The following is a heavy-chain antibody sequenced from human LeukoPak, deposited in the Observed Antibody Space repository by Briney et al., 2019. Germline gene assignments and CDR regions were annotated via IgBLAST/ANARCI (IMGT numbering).Heavy chain of an antibody. J-gene: IGHJ4*02. CDR2: IAASGTT. CDR1: GGSISSYY. D-gene: IGHD3-9*01. CDR3: ARFPYFEGFDY. Sequence: SETLXLTCTVSGGSISSYYWSWIRQPPGKGLEFIGYIAASGTTKHNPSLKSRVTLSMDTSKNQFSLKLRSVTAADTAVYFCARFPYFEGFDYWGQGTQVIVSS. V-gene: IGHV4-4*08.